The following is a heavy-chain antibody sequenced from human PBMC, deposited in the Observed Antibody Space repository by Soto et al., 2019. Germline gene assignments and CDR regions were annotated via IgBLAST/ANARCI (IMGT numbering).Heavy chain of an antibody. D-gene: IGHD3-16*01. J-gene: IGHJ4*02. Sequence: VQLVESGGGLVQPGGSLRLSCAASGFTFSNLWMTWVRQAPGKGLEWVANIKQDGSEKHYVDSVEGRFTISRDNAKNSLYLQMNSLRAEDTAVYYCTKGGHVDDWGRGTLVTVAS. CDR2: IKQDGSEK. V-gene: IGHV3-7*01. CDR3: TKGGHVDD. CDR1: GFTFSNLW.